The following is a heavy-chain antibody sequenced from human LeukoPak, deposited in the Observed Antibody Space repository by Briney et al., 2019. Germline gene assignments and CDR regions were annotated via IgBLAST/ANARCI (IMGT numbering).Heavy chain of an antibody. J-gene: IGHJ6*02. CDR3: ARNNGMDV. V-gene: IGHV3-7*03. Sequence: PGGSLRLSCAASGFTFSSYWMSWVRQAPGRGPEWVANVNRDGSETYYLGSVKGRFTISKDNAKNSLYLQMNSLRAEDTALYHCARNNGMDVWGQGTTVIVSS. CDR2: VNRDGSET. CDR1: GFTFSSYW.